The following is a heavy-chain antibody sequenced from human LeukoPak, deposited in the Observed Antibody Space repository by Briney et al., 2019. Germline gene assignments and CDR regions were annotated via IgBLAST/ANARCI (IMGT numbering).Heavy chain of an antibody. Sequence: SETLSLTCTVSGGSISSYYWSWIRQPPGKGLEWIGYIYYSGSTNYNPSLKSRATISVDTSKNRFSLKLSSVTAADTAVYYCARGGAYSSGWYSPYYYYGMDVWGQGTTVTVSS. V-gene: IGHV4-59*01. CDR2: IYYSGST. CDR3: ARGGAYSSGWYSPYYYYGMDV. CDR1: GGSISSYY. J-gene: IGHJ6*02. D-gene: IGHD6-19*01.